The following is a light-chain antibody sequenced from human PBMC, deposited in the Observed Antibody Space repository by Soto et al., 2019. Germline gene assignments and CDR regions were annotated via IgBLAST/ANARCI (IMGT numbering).Light chain of an antibody. Sequence: IVFTPYSGTLSLSPGERSTVSCMAGASVSSSYLAWYQQKPGQAPRLLIYGASSRATGIPDRFSGSGSGTDFTLTISRLEPEDFAVYYCQQYGSSPPYTFGQGSKVDIK. J-gene: IGKJ2*01. V-gene: IGKV3-20*01. CDR3: QQYGSSPPYT. CDR2: GAS. CDR1: ASVSSSY.